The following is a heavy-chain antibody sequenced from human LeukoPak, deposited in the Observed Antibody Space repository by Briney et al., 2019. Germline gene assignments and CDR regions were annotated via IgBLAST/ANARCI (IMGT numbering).Heavy chain of an antibody. Sequence: GRSLRLSCAASGFTFSSYAVHWVRQAPGKGLEWVAVISYDGSNKYYADSVKGRFTISRDNSKNTLYLQMNSLRAEDTAVYYCARGEMITFGGVIVISTFDIWGQGTMVTVS. J-gene: IGHJ3*02. CDR3: ARGEMITFGGVIVISTFDI. V-gene: IGHV3-30-3*01. CDR1: GFTFSSYA. D-gene: IGHD3-16*02. CDR2: ISYDGSNK.